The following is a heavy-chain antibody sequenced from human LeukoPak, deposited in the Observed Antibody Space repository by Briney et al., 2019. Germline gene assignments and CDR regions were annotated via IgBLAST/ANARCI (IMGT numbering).Heavy chain of an antibody. CDR3: ARVASPDIVVVPAAMHLDI. J-gene: IGHJ3*02. CDR1: GGSISSYY. V-gene: IGHV4-4*07. CDR2: IYTSGST. Sequence: SETLSLTCTVSGGSISSYYWSWIRQPAGKGVEWIGRIYTSGSTNYNPSLKSRVTMSVDTSKHQFSLKLSSVTAADPAVYYCARVASPDIVVVPAAMHLDIWGQGTMVTVSS. D-gene: IGHD2-2*01.